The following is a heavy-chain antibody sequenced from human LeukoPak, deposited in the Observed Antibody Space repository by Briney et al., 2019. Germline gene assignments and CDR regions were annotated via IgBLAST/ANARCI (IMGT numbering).Heavy chain of an antibody. J-gene: IGHJ4*02. CDR1: GGSISSGSYY. V-gene: IGHV4-61*02. CDR2: IYTSGST. CDR3: ARGKERYFDWLSPTLRRRPRVGPGGDY. D-gene: IGHD3-9*01. Sequence: SETLSLTCTVSGGSISSGSYYWSWIRQPAGKGLEWIGRIYTSGSTNYNPSLKSRVTISVDTSKNQFSLKLSSVTAADTAVYYCARGKERYFDWLSPTLRRRPRVGPGGDYWGQGTLVTVSS.